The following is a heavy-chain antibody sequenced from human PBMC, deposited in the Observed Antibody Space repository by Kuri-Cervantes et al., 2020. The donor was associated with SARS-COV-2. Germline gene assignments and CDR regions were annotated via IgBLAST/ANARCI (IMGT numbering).Heavy chain of an antibody. D-gene: IGHD2-15*01. V-gene: IGHV3-48*01. Sequence: GGSLRLSCAASGFTVSTYTMNWVRQAPGKGLEWVSYISVSGTTMYYADSVKGRFTIYRDNAKNSLYLQMNSLRAEDTALYCCARGVVAATPGFFQHWGQGTLVTVSS. CDR2: ISVSGTTM. CDR3: ARGVVAATPGFFQH. J-gene: IGHJ1*01. CDR1: GFTVSTYT.